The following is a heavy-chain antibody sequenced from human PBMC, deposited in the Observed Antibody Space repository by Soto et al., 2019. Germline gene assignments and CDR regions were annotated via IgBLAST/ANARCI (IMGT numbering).Heavy chain of an antibody. V-gene: IGHV3-15*01. CDR1: GFSFNNAW. D-gene: IGHD6-19*01. J-gene: IGHJ4*02. CDR2: IKSKTDGGTV. CDR3: ATYIIGWS. Sequence: EVQLVESGGGLVKPGGSLRLSCAASGFSFNNAWMTWVRQAPGKGLEWVGRIKSKTDGGTVDDAASVKDRFGISRDDSENTVYLQMNSLKTEDTVVYFCATYIIGWSWGQGTLVTVSS.